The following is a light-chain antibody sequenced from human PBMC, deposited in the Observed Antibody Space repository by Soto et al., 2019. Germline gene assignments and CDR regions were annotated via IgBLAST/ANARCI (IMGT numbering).Light chain of an antibody. CDR2: DAS. CDR3: QQHRT. CDR1: QSISSW. V-gene: IGKV1-5*01. Sequence: DIPMTQSPSTLSASVGDRVTITCRASQSISSWLAWYQQKPGKAPKLLIYDASSLESGVPSRFSGSGSGTEFTLTISSLQPDDFATYYCQQHRTFGQGTKLEIK. J-gene: IGKJ2*01.